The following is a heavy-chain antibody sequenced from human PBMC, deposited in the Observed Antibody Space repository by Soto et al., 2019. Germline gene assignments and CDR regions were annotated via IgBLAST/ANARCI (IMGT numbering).Heavy chain of an antibody. CDR3: ARDPPEKLWLDYYYYGMDV. CDR2: IWYDGSNK. J-gene: IGHJ6*02. CDR1: GFTFSSYG. V-gene: IGHV3-33*01. D-gene: IGHD5-18*01. Sequence: GGSLRLSCAASGFTFSSYGMHWVRQAPGKGLEWVAVIWYDGSNKYYADSVKGRFAISRGNSKNTLYLQMNSLRAEDTAVYYCARDPPEKLWLDYYYYGMDVWGQGTTVTVSS.